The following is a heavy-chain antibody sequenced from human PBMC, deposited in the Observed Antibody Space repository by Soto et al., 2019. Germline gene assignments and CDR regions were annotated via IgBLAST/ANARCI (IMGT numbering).Heavy chain of an antibody. CDR2: IDPSDSYT. D-gene: IGHD2-2*01. Sequence: SLKISCKGSGYSFTSYWISWVRQMPGKGLEWMGRIDPSDSYTNYSPSFQGHVTISADKSISTAYLQWSSLKASDTAMYYCARHSSVVPADPLYYYYGMDVWGQGTTVTVSS. CDR3: ARHSSVVPADPLYYYYGMDV. V-gene: IGHV5-10-1*01. J-gene: IGHJ6*02. CDR1: GYSFTSYW.